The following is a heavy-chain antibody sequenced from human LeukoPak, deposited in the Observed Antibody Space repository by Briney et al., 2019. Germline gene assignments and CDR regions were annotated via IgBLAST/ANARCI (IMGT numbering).Heavy chain of an antibody. V-gene: IGHV3-21*01. CDR1: GFTFSIYS. J-gene: IGHJ3*02. D-gene: IGHD3-22*01. CDR3: ARDQTPHYYDSSGYYRNDAFDI. Sequence: GGSLRLSCAASGFTFSIYSMNWVRQAPGKELEWVSSIDSSNYKYYADSVRGRFTVSRDNAKNSLYLQMNSLRDEDTAVYYCARDQTPHYYDSSGYYRNDAFDIWGQGTMVTVSS. CDR2: IDSSNYK.